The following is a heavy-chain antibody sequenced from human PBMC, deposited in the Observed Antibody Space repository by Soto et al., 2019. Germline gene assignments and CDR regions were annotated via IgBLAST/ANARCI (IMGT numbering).Heavy chain of an antibody. CDR2: TYYRSKWYN. D-gene: IGHD6-13*01. Sequence: SQTLSLTCAISGDSVSSNSAAWNWIRQSPSRGLEWLGRTYYRSKWYNDYAVSVKSRITINPDTSKNQFSLQLNSVTPEDTAVYYCAIELGSSSWEYYYYYYGMDVWGQGTTVTVSS. CDR1: GDSVSSNSAA. CDR3: AIELGSSSWEYYYYYYGMDV. V-gene: IGHV6-1*01. J-gene: IGHJ6*02.